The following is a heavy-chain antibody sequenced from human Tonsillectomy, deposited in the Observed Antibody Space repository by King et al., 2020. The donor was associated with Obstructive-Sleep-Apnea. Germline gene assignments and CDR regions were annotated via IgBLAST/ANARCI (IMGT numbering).Heavy chain of an antibody. CDR3: ARAPMVRGIIRWFDP. J-gene: IGHJ5*02. CDR2: IYYSGTT. D-gene: IGHD3-10*01. CDR1: GGSINSADYY. Sequence: VQLQESGPGLVKPSQTLSLTCTVSGGSINSADYYWTWIRQHPGKGLEWIGYIYYSGTTHYNPSLKSRVTISVDTSKNQFSLQLGPVTAAATAVYFCARAPMVRGIIRWFDPWGQGTLVTVSS. V-gene: IGHV4-31*03.